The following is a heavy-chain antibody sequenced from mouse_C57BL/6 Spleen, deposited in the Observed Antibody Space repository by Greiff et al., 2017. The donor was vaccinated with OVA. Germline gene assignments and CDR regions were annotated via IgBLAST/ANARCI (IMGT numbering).Heavy chain of an antibody. CDR1: GYAFSSYW. CDR3: AAWNRDERGNYAMDY. V-gene: IGHV1-80*01. Sequence: QVQLQQSGAELVKPGASVTISCKASGYAFSSYWMNWVKQRPGQGLEWIGQIDPGAGDTNYNGKFKGKATLTADKSSSTAYLQLSSLTSEDSAVYFGAAWNRDERGNYAMDYWGQGTSVTVSS. CDR2: IDPGAGDT. J-gene: IGHJ4*01.